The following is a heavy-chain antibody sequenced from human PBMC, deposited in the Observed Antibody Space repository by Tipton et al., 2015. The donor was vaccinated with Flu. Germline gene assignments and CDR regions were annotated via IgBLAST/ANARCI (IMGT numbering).Heavy chain of an antibody. CDR2: ISGSGGST. J-gene: IGHJ3*02. V-gene: IGHV3-23*01. Sequence: SLRLSCAASGFTVSSYAMSWVRQAPGKGLEWVSAISGSGGSTYYADSVKGRFTISRDNSKNTLYLQTNSLRAEDTAVYYCAKVFGVVIINDAFDIWGQGTMVTVSS. D-gene: IGHD3-3*01. CDR1: GFTVSSYA. CDR3: AKVFGVVIINDAFDI.